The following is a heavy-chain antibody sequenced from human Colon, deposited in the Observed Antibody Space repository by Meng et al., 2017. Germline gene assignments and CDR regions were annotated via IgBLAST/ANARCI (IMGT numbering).Heavy chain of an antibody. CDR3: ATGLRHGDWFDP. CDR2: IDHFGIS. D-gene: IGHD4-17*01. Sequence: QIPEGGVGLLKPSETLSLTCAVSGGAFSCFYWSWIRQPPGKGLEWIGEIDHFGISNYNSSLKGRLTMSVDTSKKQISLTLTSVTAADTAVYYCATGLRHGDWFDPWGPGTLVTVSS. CDR1: GGAFSCFY. V-gene: IGHV4-34*02. J-gene: IGHJ5*02.